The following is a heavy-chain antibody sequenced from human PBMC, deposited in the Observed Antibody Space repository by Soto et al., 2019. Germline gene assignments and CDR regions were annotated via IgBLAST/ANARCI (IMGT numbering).Heavy chain of an antibody. J-gene: IGHJ5*01. CDR3: AMRDKGDYVPRLDNW. CDR1: RDKLTSWG. D-gene: IGHD4-17*01. V-gene: IGHV1-18*01. CDR2: ITPFKDNT. Sequence: SVDFCCTAPRDKLTSWGVSWVRQARRQGREPIGWITPFKDNTNYAQNLEGKVTMTTDTSTNTAYLELRSLRSDDKAVYFCAMRDKGDYVPRLDNW.